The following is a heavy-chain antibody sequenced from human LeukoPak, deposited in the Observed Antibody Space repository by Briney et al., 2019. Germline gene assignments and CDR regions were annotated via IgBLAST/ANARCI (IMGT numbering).Heavy chain of an antibody. Sequence: ASVKVSCKASGYTFTSYAMNWVRQATGQGLEWMGWMNPNSGNTGYAQKFQGRVTITRNTSTSTAYMELSSLRSEDTAVYYCAGGRRGIVGATFGYWGKGTLVTVS. CDR2: MNPNSGNT. J-gene: IGHJ4*02. D-gene: IGHD1-26*01. V-gene: IGHV1-8*03. CDR1: GYTFTSYA. CDR3: AGGRRGIVGATFGY.